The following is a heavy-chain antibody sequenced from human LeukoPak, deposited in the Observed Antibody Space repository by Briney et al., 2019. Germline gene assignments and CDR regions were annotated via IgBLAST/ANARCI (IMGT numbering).Heavy chain of an antibody. CDR1: GFKFGDFW. CDR3: VRDSRPGGAMGLYHNFDH. Sequence: RSGGSLRLSCAASGFKFGDFWMAWVRQTPGKGLEWVADIKEDGSEKYYVDSVKGRFTISRDNNKNSLYLQMNSLRGDDTAVYFCVRDSRPGGAMGLYHNFDHWGLGTLVTVSS. V-gene: IGHV3-7*01. D-gene: IGHD3-16*01. CDR2: IKEDGSEK. J-gene: IGHJ4*02.